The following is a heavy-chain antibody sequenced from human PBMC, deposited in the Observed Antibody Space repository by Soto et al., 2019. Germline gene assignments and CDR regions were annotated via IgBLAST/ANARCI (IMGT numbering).Heavy chain of an antibody. CDR2: ISYDGSKK. CDR3: AKERGSMVIDY. CDR1: GFSFSNYG. Sequence: QVQLVESGGGVVQPGRSLSLSCAGSGFSFSNYGMHWVRQTQGKGLAWMAVISYDGSKKYYADSVKGRFTISRDNSKNSLYLQMNSLRTEDTAVYYCAKERGSMVIDYWGQGTLVIFSS. V-gene: IGHV3-30*18. J-gene: IGHJ4*02. D-gene: IGHD2-21*01.